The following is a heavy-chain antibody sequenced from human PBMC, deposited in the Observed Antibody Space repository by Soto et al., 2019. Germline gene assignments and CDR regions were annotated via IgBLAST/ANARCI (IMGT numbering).Heavy chain of an antibody. J-gene: IGHJ6*02. CDR2: IYYSGST. D-gene: IGHD2-2*01. Sequence: ASETLSLTCTVSGGSISSGDYYWSWIRQPPGKGLEWIGYIYYSGSTYYNPSLKSRVTISVDTSKNQFSLKLSSVTAADTAVYYCVGFVVPAAPYYYYGMDVWGQGTTVTVSS. CDR3: VGFVVPAAPYYYYGMDV. V-gene: IGHV4-30-4*01. CDR1: GGSISSGDYY.